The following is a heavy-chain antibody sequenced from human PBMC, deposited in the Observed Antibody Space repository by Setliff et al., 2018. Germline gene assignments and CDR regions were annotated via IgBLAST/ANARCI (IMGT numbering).Heavy chain of an antibody. CDR1: GGSISSYY. Sequence: NPSETLSLTCTVSGGSISSYYWSWMRQPPGKGLEWIGYMYISGITNSNPSLKSRVTMSLDTSRNQFSLKLSSVTAADTAVYYCAKIKAGGGSFDIWGQGTMVTVS. D-gene: IGHD3-16*01. J-gene: IGHJ3*02. V-gene: IGHV4-4*08. CDR2: MYISGIT. CDR3: AKIKAGGGSFDI.